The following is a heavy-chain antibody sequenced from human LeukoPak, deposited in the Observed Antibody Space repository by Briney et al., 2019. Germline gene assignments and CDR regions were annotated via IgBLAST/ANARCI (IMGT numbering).Heavy chain of an antibody. CDR2: IYYSGST. CDR1: VGSISSSSYY. CDR3: ARSDQFGELFDY. Sequence: SETLSLTCTVSVGSISSSSYYWGWIRQPPGKGLEWIGSIYYSGSTYYNPSLKSRVTISVDTSKNQFSLKLSSVTAADTAVYYCARSDQFGELFDYWGQGTLVTVSS. D-gene: IGHD3-10*01. V-gene: IGHV4-39*01. J-gene: IGHJ4*02.